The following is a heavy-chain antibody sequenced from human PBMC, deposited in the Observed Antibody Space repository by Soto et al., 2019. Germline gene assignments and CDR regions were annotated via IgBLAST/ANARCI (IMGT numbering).Heavy chain of an antibody. J-gene: IGHJ6*02. V-gene: IGHV4-38-2*02. CDR1: DLAISSPYS. CDR2: ISHTGTT. CDR3: ARVTIVIRDYAHFGVEV. Sequence: SKPLTLTCRVSDLAISSPYSGVCIRQPPGKGMEWICSISHTGTTSYSPSLTSRFSISVDTSKNQVSLKLSSVTAADTAVYFCARVTIVIRDYAHFGVEVWGHGTTVTVPS. D-gene: IGHD2-21*01.